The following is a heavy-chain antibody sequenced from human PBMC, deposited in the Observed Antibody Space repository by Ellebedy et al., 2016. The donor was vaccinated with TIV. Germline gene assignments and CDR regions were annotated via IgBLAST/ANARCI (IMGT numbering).Heavy chain of an antibody. CDR1: GFSFSDAW. CDR3: TTDIMIVVV. D-gene: IGHD3-22*01. Sequence: PGGSLRLSCAASGFSFSDAWMNWVRQAPGKGLEWVGRIRSATDGGTTDYAAPVKGRFTISRDDSKNTLYLQIHSLKPEETAVYYFTTDIMIVVVWGQGTRVTVSS. V-gene: IGHV3-15*07. J-gene: IGHJ4*02. CDR2: IRSATDGGTT.